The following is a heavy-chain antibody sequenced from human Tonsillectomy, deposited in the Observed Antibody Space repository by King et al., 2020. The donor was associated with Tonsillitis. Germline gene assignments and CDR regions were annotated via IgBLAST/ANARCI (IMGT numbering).Heavy chain of an antibody. CDR2: IFDNGNT. V-gene: IGHV4-59*01. CDR3: ARRPNGGNVLFHV. CDR1: GGSISSYH. J-gene: IGHJ3*01. Sequence: QLQESGPGLVKPSETLSLTCTVSGGSISSYHWSWIRQPPGKGLEWIGYIFDNGNTNYNPSLKRRVTMAVDRSKNQFSLRLRSVTAADTAVDYCARRPNGGNVLFHVWGQRTMVTVSS. D-gene: IGHD4-23*01.